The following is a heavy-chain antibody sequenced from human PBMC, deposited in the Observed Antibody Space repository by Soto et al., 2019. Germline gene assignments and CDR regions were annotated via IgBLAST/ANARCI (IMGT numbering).Heavy chain of an antibody. Sequence: GGSLRLSCAASGFAFSTYAMNWVRQAPGKGLEWVSSISGSGGGTYFADSVKGRFTISRDNSKNTLYVQMNSLRAEDTAVYYCAKSQEKYCSNTNCYAPGDYWGQGTLVTVSS. CDR3: AKSQEKYCSNTNCYAPGDY. V-gene: IGHV3-23*01. D-gene: IGHD2-2*01. CDR2: ISGSGGGT. CDR1: GFAFSTYA. J-gene: IGHJ4*02.